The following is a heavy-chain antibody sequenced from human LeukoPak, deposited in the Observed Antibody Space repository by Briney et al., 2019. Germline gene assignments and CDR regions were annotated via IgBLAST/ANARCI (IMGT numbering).Heavy chain of an antibody. CDR2: LSGSGITT. Sequence: GGSLRLSCVASGFNLNSRWMDWVRQAPGKGLEWVSTLSGSGITTYYADSVKGRFTISRDNSKNTLYLQMNSLRAEDTAVYYCAKGIYSSGWSYFDYWGHGTLVTVSS. CDR3: AKGIYSSGWSYFDY. D-gene: IGHD6-19*01. CDR1: GFNLNSRW. V-gene: IGHV3-23*01. J-gene: IGHJ4*01.